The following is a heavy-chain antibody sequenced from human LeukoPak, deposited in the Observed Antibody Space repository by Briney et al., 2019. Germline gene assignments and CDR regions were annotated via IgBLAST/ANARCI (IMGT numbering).Heavy chain of an antibody. CDR3: ARDRYCSGGYCYSGRFDP. J-gene: IGHJ5*02. CDR2: IYDSGIT. V-gene: IGHV4-61*01. D-gene: IGHD2-15*01. CDR1: GGSVSSGSYY. Sequence: ASQTLSLTCAVSGGSVSSGSYYWTWIRQPPGKGLEWIGYIYDSGITNYNPSLRSRVTISLDTSKSQFSLKVSSVTAADTAVYYCARDRYCSGGYCYSGRFDPWGQGTLVTVSS.